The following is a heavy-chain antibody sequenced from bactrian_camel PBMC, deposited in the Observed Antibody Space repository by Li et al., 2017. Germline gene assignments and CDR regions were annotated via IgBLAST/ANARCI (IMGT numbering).Heavy chain of an antibody. CDR1: GFTFSNFA. D-gene: IGHD3*01. CDR2: ILNDVSTT. J-gene: IGHJ4*01. Sequence: VQLVESGGGLVQPGGSLRLSCAASGFTFSNFAMSWVRQASGKGLEWVSAILNDVSTTYYADSVKGRFTISRDNAKNTLYLQMNGLKSDDTALYYCATDLGRYGVMYYWGQGTQVTVS. CDR3: ATDLGRYGVMYY. V-gene: IGHV3S7*01.